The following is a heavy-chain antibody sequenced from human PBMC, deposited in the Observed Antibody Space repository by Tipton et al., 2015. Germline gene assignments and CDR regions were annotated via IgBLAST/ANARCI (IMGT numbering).Heavy chain of an antibody. CDR3: ARTMPGTRNFLH. CDR1: GYTFIDSY. D-gene: IGHD6-13*01. J-gene: IGHJ1*01. Sequence: QLVQSGAEVKKPGASVKVSCKASGYTFIDSYVHWVRQAPGQGPEWMGWINPKSGDTNYAQKFQGRVTMTRDTSLSTGYMELSSLKSDDTAVYYCARTMPGTRNFLHWGQGTLVTISS. V-gene: IGHV1-2*02. CDR2: INPKSGDT.